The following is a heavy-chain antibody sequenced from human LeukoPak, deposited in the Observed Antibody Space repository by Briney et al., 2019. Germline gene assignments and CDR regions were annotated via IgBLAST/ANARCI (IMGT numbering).Heavy chain of an antibody. Sequence: PSETLSLTCAVYGGSFSGYYWSWIRQPPGKGLEWIGEINHSGSTNYNPSLKSRVTISVDTSKNQFSLKLSSVTAADTAVYYCARGYYYYDRSGHSGGNWFDPWGQGTLVTVSS. J-gene: IGHJ5*02. CDR3: ARGYYYYDRSGHSGGNWFDP. V-gene: IGHV4-34*01. CDR2: INHSGST. CDR1: GGSFSGYY. D-gene: IGHD3-22*01.